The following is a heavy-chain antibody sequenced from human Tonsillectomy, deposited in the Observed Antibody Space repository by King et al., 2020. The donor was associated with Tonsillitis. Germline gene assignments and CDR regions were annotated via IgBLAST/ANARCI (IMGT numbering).Heavy chain of an antibody. CDR2: IYTGGST. V-gene: IGHV3-66*01. CDR3: ARDAAYYGSGRALDY. J-gene: IGHJ4*02. D-gene: IGHD3-10*01. CDR1: GFTISYNY. Sequence: VQLVESGGGLVQPGESLRLSCAASGFTISYNYMSWVRQAPGKGLEWVSLIYTGGSTYYADSVKGRFTISRDNSRNTLYLQMNSLRAEDTAVYYCARDAAYYGSGRALDYWGQGTLVTVSS.